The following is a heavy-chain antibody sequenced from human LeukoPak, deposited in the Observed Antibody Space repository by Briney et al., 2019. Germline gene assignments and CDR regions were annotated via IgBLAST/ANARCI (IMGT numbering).Heavy chain of an antibody. D-gene: IGHD3-22*01. CDR3: ARGYDY. CDR1: GGSLIRSTSY. Sequence: SETLSLTCTVSGGSLIRSTSYWRWIRQPPGKGLDWLGIINYSGSTYYNPSLRSRVTISVDTSKNQFALKLNSVTASDTAVYYCARGYDYWGQGTVVTVSA. J-gene: IGHJ4*02. CDR2: INYSGST. V-gene: IGHV4-39*01.